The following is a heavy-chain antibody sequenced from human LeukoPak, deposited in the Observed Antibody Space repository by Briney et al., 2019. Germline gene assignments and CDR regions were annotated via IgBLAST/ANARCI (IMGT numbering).Heavy chain of an antibody. CDR2: ISDSGGST. J-gene: IGHJ6*03. D-gene: IGHD6-6*01. CDR3: ARAPYSSSSTYYYYYYMDV. Sequence: GGSLRLSCAVSGITLSNYGMSWVRQAPGKGLEWVAGISDSGGSTKYADSVKGRFTISRDNPKNTLYLQMNSLRAEDTAVYYCARAPYSSSSTYYYYYYMDVWGKGTTVTVSS. CDR1: GITLSNYG. V-gene: IGHV3-23*01.